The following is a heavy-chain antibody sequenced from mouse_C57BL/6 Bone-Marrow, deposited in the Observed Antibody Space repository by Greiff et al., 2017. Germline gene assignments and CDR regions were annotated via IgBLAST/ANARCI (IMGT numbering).Heavy chain of an antibody. Sequence: EVQLVESGGGLVKPGGSLKLSCAASGFTFSDYGMHWVRQAPEKGLEWVAYISSGSSTIYYADTVKGRFTISRDNAKNTLFLQMTSLRSEDTAMYYCARIYYDYDAWFAYWGQGTLVTVSA. CDR2: ISSGSSTI. CDR3: ARIYYDYDAWFAY. CDR1: GFTFSDYG. J-gene: IGHJ3*01. V-gene: IGHV5-17*01. D-gene: IGHD2-4*01.